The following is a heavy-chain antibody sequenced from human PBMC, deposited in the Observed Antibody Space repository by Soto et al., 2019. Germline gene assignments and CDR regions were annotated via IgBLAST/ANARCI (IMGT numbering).Heavy chain of an antibody. CDR1: GFTFSSYW. CDR3: ARDWASFRAIAAAVRNAFDI. Sequence: PGGSLRLSCAASGFTFSSYWMSWVRQAPGKGLEWVANIKQDGSEKYYVDSVKGRFTISRDNAKNSLYLQMNSLRAEDTAVYYCARDWASFRAIAAAVRNAFDIWGQGTMVTVSS. V-gene: IGHV3-7*03. D-gene: IGHD6-25*01. J-gene: IGHJ3*02. CDR2: IKQDGSEK.